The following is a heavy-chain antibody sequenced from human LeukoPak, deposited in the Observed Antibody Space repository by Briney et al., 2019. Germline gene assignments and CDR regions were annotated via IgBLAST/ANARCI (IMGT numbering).Heavy chain of an antibody. V-gene: IGHV4-34*01. Sequence: SETLSLTCAVYGGSFSGDYWSWIRQPPGKGLEWIGEINHSGSTNYNPSLKSRVTISVDTSKNQFSLKLSSVTAADTAVYYCARVRGYSGYAFDYWGQGTLVTVSS. CDR3: ARVRGYSGYAFDY. J-gene: IGHJ4*02. CDR1: GGSFSGDY. D-gene: IGHD5-12*01. CDR2: INHSGST.